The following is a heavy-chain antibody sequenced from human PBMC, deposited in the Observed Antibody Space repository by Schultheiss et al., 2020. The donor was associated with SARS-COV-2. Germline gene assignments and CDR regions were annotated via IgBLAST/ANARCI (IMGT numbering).Heavy chain of an antibody. CDR1: GGSISSYY. V-gene: IGHV4-59*08. J-gene: IGHJ4*02. CDR2: MYYNGSA. CDR3: ARTMVRVQPFDY. D-gene: IGHD3-10*01. Sequence: ETLSLTCTVSGGSISSYYWSWIRQPPGKGLEWIGYMYYNGSAYYNPSLKSRVTISVDTSKNQFSLKLSSVTAADTAVYYCARTMVRVQPFDYWGQGTLVTVSS.